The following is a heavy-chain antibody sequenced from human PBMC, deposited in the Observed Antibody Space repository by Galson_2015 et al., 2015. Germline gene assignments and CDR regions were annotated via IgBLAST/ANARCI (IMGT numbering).Heavy chain of an antibody. V-gene: IGHV4-39*07. Sequence: SETLSLTCTVSGGSVSSGSYYWGWIRQPPGKGLEWIVSTYYNPSLKVRNTYYNPSLKGRVTISVDTSKNQVSVNLSSVTAADTAVYYCAREATSWARADYWGQGTLVTVPS. CDR3: AREATSWARADY. CDR1: GGSVSSGSYY. CDR2: TYYNPSLKVRNT. J-gene: IGHJ4*02. D-gene: IGHD3-16*01.